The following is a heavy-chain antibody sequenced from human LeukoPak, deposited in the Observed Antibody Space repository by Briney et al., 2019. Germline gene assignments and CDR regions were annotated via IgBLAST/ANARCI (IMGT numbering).Heavy chain of an antibody. CDR3: ARLEGAADY. CDR1: GYTFTNYD. D-gene: IGHD1-1*01. V-gene: IGHV1-18*01. Sequence: ASVKVSCKASGYTFTNYDMNWVRQATGQGLEWMGWMNPNSGNTNYAQKLQGRVTMTTDTSTSTAYMELRSLRSDDTAVYYCARLEGAADYWGQGTLVTVSS. J-gene: IGHJ4*02. CDR2: MNPNSGNT.